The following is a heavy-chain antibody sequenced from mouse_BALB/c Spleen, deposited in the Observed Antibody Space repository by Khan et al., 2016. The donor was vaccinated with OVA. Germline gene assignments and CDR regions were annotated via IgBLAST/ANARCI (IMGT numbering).Heavy chain of an antibody. CDR1: GYTFTSYW. V-gene: IGHV1S41*01. CDR2: IAPGSGDA. CDR3: ARSEGTYGDYTY. J-gene: IGHJ2*01. Sequence: DLVKPGASVKLSCTASGYTFTSYWINWIKQRPGQGLEWLGRIAPGSGDAYHNELFKGKATLTVDPSSSTAYIQLSSLSSEDSGAYFCARSEGTYGDYTYWGQGATLTVSS. D-gene: IGHD2-13*01.